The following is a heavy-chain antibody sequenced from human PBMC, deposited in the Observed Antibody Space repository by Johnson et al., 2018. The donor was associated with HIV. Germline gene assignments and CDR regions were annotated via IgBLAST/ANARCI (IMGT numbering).Heavy chain of an antibody. V-gene: IGHV3-66*01. Sequence: VQLVESGGGVVQPGRSLRLSCAASGFTVSSNYMSWVRQAPGKGLEWVSVIYSGGSTYYADSVKGRFTISRDNSKNTLYLQMNSLRAEDTAVYYCARGPGIGVAAGGAFYIWGQGTMVTVSS. D-gene: IGHD3-22*01. CDR3: ARGPGIGVAAGGAFYI. CDR1: GFTVSSNY. J-gene: IGHJ3*02. CDR2: IYSGGST.